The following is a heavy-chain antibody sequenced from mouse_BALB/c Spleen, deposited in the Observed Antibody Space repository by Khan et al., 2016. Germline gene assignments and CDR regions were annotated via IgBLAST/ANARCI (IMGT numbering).Heavy chain of an antibody. CDR1: GYTFSSYW. CDR3: ARSDRRGYFDY. Sequence: QMQLEESGAELMKPGASVKISCKATGYTFSSYWIEWVKQRPGHGLEWIGEILPGRGSTNYNETFRGKATFTADTSSNTAYIPLSSLTSEDSAVHYCARSDRRGYFDYWGQGTTLTVSS. V-gene: IGHV1-9*01. J-gene: IGHJ2*01. CDR2: ILPGRGST.